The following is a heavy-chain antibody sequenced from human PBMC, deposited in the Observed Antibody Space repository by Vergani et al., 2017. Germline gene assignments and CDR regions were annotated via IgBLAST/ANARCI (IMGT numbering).Heavy chain of an antibody. CDR1: GYTFTSYG. Sequence: QVQLVQSGAEVKKPGASVKVSCKASGYTFTSYGISWVRQAPGQGLEWMGGFDPEDGETIYAQKFQGRVTMTEDTSTDTAYMELSSLRSEDTAVYYCATVFSLVWRAAAGNWFDPWGQGTLVTVSS. V-gene: IGHV1-24*01. CDR3: ATVFSLVWRAAAGNWFDP. CDR2: FDPEDGET. J-gene: IGHJ5*02. D-gene: IGHD6-13*01.